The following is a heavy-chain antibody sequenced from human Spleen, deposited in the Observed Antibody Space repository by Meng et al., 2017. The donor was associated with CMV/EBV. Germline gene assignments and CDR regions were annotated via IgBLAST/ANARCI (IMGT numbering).Heavy chain of an antibody. CDR2: IYTGGHT. J-gene: IGHJ3*01. CDR1: GFTFSSYS. CDR3: ARVDYATSSGAFDV. D-gene: IGHD2-2*01. Sequence: GESLKISCAASGFTFSSYSMNWVRQAPGKGLEWVSVIYTGGHTYYADSVKGRFTISRGNSENTLYLQMNNLRPEDGAVYYCARVDYATSSGAFDVWGPGTMVTVSS. V-gene: IGHV3-66*02.